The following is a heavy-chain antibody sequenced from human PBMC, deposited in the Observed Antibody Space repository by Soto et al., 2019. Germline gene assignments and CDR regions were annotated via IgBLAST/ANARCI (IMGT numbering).Heavy chain of an antibody. V-gene: IGHV1-69*02. D-gene: IGHD6-19*01. J-gene: IGHJ6*03. Sequence: VKVSCKASGGTFSSYTISWVRQAPGQGLEWMGRIIPILGIANYAQKFQGRVTNTADKSTSTAYMELSSLRSEDTAVYYCANLGVAGPDYCYMDVWGKGTTVTVSS. CDR1: GGTFSSYT. CDR3: ANLGVAGPDYCYMDV. CDR2: IIPILGIA.